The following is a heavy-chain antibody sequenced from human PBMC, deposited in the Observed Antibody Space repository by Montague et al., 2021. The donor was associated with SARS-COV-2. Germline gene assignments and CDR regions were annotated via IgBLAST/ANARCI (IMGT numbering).Heavy chain of an antibody. D-gene: IGHD1-26*01. CDR3: ARKGSGRSDLAY. Sequence: SETLSLTCVVSGASISTDNWWTWVRLPPGKGLEWVGEIYHTGRTKYKPSLKRRVSMSVAKSWNQFSLRLTSVTAADTAIYYCARKGSGRSDLAYWGQGTLVTVSS. J-gene: IGHJ4*02. V-gene: IGHV4/OR15-8*01. CDR1: GASISTDNW. CDR2: IYHTGRT.